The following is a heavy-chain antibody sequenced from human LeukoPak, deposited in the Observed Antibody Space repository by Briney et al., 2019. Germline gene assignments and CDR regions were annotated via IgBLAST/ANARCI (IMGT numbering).Heavy chain of an antibody. CDR1: GFTFDDYA. V-gene: IGHV3-43*02. Sequence: PGGSLRLSCAASGFTFDDYALHWVRQAPGKGLEWVSLISGDGGSTYYADSVKGRFTISRDNSKNSLYLQMNSLRTEDTALYYCEKASSGRGSDCWGQGTLVTVSS. CDR3: EKASSGRGSDC. CDR2: ISGDGGST. D-gene: IGHD6-19*01. J-gene: IGHJ4*02.